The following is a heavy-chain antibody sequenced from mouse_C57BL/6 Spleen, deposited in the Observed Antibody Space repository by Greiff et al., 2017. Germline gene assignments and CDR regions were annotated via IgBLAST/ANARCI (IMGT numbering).Heavy chain of an antibody. CDR3: ARHDGYYDWYFDV. Sequence: EVKVVESGGGLVKPGGSLKLSCAASGFTFSSYTMSWVRQTPEKRLEWVATISGGGGNTYYPDSVQGRFTISRDNAKNTLYLQMSSLRSADTALYYCARHDGYYDWYFDVWGTGTTVTVSS. D-gene: IGHD2-3*01. CDR1: GFTFSSYT. J-gene: IGHJ1*03. V-gene: IGHV5-9*01. CDR2: ISGGGGNT.